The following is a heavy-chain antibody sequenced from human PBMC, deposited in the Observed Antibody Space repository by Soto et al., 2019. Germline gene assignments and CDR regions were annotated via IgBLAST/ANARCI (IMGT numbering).Heavy chain of an antibody. CDR3: ARVVFGELLYWFDP. Sequence: SLTCTVSGGSISSGDYYWSWIRQPPGKGLEWIGYIYYSGSTYYNPSLKSRVTISVDTSKNQFSLKLSSVTAADTAVYYCARVVFGELLYWFDPWGQGTLVTVSS. CDR2: IYYSGST. CDR1: GGSISSGDYY. J-gene: IGHJ5*02. D-gene: IGHD3-10*02. V-gene: IGHV4-30-4*01.